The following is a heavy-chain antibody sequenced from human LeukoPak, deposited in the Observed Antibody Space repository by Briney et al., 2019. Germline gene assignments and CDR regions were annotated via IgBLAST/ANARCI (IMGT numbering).Heavy chain of an antibody. CDR2: ISYDGSNK. CDR1: GLTFSSYA. V-gene: IGHV3-30*04. J-gene: IGHJ4*02. CDR3: AKDGARNPRSYYFDY. D-gene: IGHD4/OR15-4a*01. Sequence: GGSLRLSCAASGLTFSSYAMHWVRQAPGKGLEWVAVISYDGSNKYYADSVKGRFTISRDNSKNTLYLQMNSLRVEDTAVYYCAKDGARNPRSYYFDYWGQGTLVTVSS.